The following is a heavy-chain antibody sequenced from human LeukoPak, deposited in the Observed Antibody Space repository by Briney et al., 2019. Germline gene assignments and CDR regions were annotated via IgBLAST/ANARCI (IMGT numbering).Heavy chain of an antibody. D-gene: IGHD3-22*01. J-gene: IGHJ4*02. CDR2: IIPIFGTA. Sequence: SVKVSCKASGYTFTSYGISWVRQAPGQGLEWMGGIIPIFGTANYAQKFQGRVTITTDESTSTAYMELSSLRSEDTAVYYCARAYYDSSGYYSYYFDYWGQGTLVTVSS. CDR3: ARAYYDSSGYYSYYFDY. CDR1: GYTFTSYG. V-gene: IGHV1-69*05.